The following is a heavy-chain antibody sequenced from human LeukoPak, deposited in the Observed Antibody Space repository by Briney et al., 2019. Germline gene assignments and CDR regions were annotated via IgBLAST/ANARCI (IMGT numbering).Heavy chain of an antibody. D-gene: IGHD6-19*01. CDR3: AKSGSGSYGYYFDY. Sequence: GGSLRLSCAASGFTFSIYAMSWVRQAPGKGLEWVSSISASGGSTYDAGSVKGRFTISRDISKNTLYLQMNSLRAEDTAVYYCAKSGSGSYGYYFDYWGQGTLVTVSS. CDR2: ISASGGST. V-gene: IGHV3-23*01. J-gene: IGHJ4*02. CDR1: GFTFSIYA.